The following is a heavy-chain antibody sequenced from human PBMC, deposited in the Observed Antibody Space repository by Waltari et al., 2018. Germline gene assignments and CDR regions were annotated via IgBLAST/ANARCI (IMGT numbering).Heavy chain of an antibody. V-gene: IGHV4-59*01. Sequence: QLQLQESGPGLVKPSETLSLTCTVSGGSIRSYFWSCIRQPPGKGLEWIGYIYYSGSTNYNPSLKSRVTISVDTSKNQFSLKLSSVTAADTAVYYCARAPRITIFGVTTGYYYYMDVWGKGTTVTVSS. D-gene: IGHD3-3*01. CDR2: IYYSGST. J-gene: IGHJ6*03. CDR3: ARAPRITIFGVTTGYYYYMDV. CDR1: GGSIRSYF.